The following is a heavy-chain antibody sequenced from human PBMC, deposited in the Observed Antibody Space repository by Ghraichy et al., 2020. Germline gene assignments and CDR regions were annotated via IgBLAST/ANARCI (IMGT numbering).Heavy chain of an antibody. CDR2: IYYSGST. CDR3: ARRRYSSSWKIDY. Sequence: SETLSLTCTVSGGSISSSSYYWGWIRQPPGKGLEWIGSIYYSGSTYYNPSLKSRVTISLDTSKNQFSLKLSSGTAADTAVYYCARRRYSSSWKIDYWGQGTLVTVSS. J-gene: IGHJ4*02. D-gene: IGHD6-13*01. CDR1: GGSISSSSYY. V-gene: IGHV4-39*01.